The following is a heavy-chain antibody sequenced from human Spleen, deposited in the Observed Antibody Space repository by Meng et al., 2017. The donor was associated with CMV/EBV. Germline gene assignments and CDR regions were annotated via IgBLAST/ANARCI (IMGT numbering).Heavy chain of an antibody. Sequence: GESLKISCQASGYDFTSSWIGWVRQMPGKGLEWMGIIYPGDSDTRYSPSFQGQVTISADKSISTAYLQWSSLKASDTAMYYCARQDYDFWSGYSLGNYGMDVWGQGTTVTVSS. D-gene: IGHD3-3*01. CDR2: IYPGDSDT. CDR3: ARQDYDFWSGYSLGNYGMDV. V-gene: IGHV5-51*01. J-gene: IGHJ6*02. CDR1: GYDFTSSW.